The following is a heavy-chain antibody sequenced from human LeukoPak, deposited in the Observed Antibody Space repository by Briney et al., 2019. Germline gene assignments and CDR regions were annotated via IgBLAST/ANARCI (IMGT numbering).Heavy chain of an antibody. D-gene: IGHD3-16*01. J-gene: IGHJ6*03. V-gene: IGHV3-48*01. Sequence: GGSLRLSCAASGFTFSNYTIHWVRQAPGKGLEWVAYISGRTSTIYYADSVYGRFTISRDNAKNSLYLQMNSLRAEDTAVYYCARGGVNYYMDVWGKGTTVTVSS. CDR1: GFTFSNYT. CDR2: ISGRTSTI. CDR3: ARGGVNYYMDV.